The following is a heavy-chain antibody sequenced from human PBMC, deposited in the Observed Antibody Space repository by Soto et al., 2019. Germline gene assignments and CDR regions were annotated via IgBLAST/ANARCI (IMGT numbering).Heavy chain of an antibody. V-gene: IGHV1-69*04. CDR2: IIPILGIT. D-gene: IGHD1-26*01. Sequence: ASVKVSCKASGGTFSTYTISWVRQAPGQGLEWMGRIIPILGITNYAQKLQGRVTMTTDTSTSTAYMELRSLRSDDTAVYYCARDWSGSYYPDYWGQGTLVTVSS. CDR1: GGTFSTYT. J-gene: IGHJ4*02. CDR3: ARDWSGSYYPDY.